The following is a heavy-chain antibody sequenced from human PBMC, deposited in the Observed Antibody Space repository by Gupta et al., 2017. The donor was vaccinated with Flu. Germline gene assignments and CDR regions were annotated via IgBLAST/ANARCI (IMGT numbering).Heavy chain of an antibody. D-gene: IGHD3-16*01. CDR2: INHSGST. CDR3: ARGSVNSYVGNSHPLDY. J-gene: IGHJ4*02. V-gene: IGHV4-34*01. CDR1: GGSFSGYY. Sequence: QVQLQQWGAGLLKPSETLSLTCAVYGGSFSGYYWSWIRQPPGKGLEWIGEINHSGSTNYNPSLKSRVTISVDTSKNQFSLKLSSVTAADTAVYYCARGSVNSYVGNSHPLDYWGQGTLVTVSA.